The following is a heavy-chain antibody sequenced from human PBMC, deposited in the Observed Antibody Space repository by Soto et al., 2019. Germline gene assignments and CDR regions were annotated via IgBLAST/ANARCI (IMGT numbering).Heavy chain of an antibody. Sequence: QVQLLQSGAEVKKPGASVKVSCKASGYTFTNYGITWVRQAPGQGLEWMGWISAYNGNTHYTQRLQGRVTMTTDTSTSTAYMELRGLRSADTAVYYCARVRQIVGYFYYYMDVWGKGTTVTVSS. CDR2: ISAYNGNT. D-gene: IGHD6-6*01. CDR1: GYTFTNYG. J-gene: IGHJ6*03. CDR3: ARVRQIVGYFYYYMDV. V-gene: IGHV1-18*01.